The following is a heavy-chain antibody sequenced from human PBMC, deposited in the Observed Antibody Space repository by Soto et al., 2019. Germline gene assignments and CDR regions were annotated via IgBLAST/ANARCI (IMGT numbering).Heavy chain of an antibody. D-gene: IGHD3-16*01. CDR3: ARVAYDAFDI. CDR2: ISSSRSYT. Sequence: QVQLVESGGGLVKPGGSLRLSCAASGFTFSDYYMNWIRQAPGKGLEWVSYISSSRSYTNYADSVKGPFTISRDNAKNSLYLQMNSLRAEDTAVHFCARVAYDAFDIWGQGTMVTVSS. CDR1: GFTFSDYY. V-gene: IGHV3-11*05. J-gene: IGHJ3*02.